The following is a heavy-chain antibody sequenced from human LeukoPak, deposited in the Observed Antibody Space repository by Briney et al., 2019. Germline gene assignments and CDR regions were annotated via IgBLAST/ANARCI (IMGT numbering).Heavy chain of an antibody. J-gene: IGHJ4*02. CDR1: GGSFSGYY. CDR3: ARGRPRSGSPNWYYFDY. Sequence: PSETLSLTCAVYGGSFSGYYWSWIRQPPGKGLEWIGEINHSGSTNYNPSLKSRVTISVDTSKNQFSLKLSSVTAADTAVYYCARGRPRSGSPNWYYFDYWGQGTLVTVSS. V-gene: IGHV4-34*01. CDR2: INHSGST. D-gene: IGHD3-22*01.